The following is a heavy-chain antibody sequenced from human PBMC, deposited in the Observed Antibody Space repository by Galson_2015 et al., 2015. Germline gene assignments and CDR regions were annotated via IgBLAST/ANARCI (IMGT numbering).Heavy chain of an antibody. CDR2: ITSGGGST. D-gene: IGHD2-21*01. CDR3: AKRSGGNGGDFDY. CDR1: GFTFNSYA. Sequence: SLRLSCAASGFTFNSYAMSWVRQAPRKGLEWVAAITSGGGSTYYAESVKGRFTISRDNSKNMLYLQMNSLRGEDTAVYYCAKRSGGNGGDFDYWGQGTLVTVSS. V-gene: IGHV3-23*01. J-gene: IGHJ4*02.